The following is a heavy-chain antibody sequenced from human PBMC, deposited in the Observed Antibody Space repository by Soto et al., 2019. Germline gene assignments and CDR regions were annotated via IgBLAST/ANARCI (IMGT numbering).Heavy chain of an antibody. J-gene: IGHJ2*01. D-gene: IGHD2-8*01. Sequence: QITLKESGPTLVKHTQTLTLTCTFSGFSLSTSGVGVNWIRQPPGKALEWLALIYWDADKRYSPSLKNRLTITTDTSKRQVVLTMTNVDPGDTATYYCANGVQFRWYFDIWGRGTLVMVSS. V-gene: IGHV2-5*02. CDR2: IYWDADK. CDR1: GFSLSTSGVG. CDR3: ANGVQFRWYFDI.